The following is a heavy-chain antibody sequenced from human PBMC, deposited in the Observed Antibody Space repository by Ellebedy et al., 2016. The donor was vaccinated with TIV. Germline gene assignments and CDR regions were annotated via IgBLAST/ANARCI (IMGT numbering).Heavy chain of an antibody. J-gene: IGHJ6*02. CDR1: GFTFSSHA. Sequence: GESLKIPCAASGFTFSSHAMYWVRQAPGTGLEWVAVISYDGNNQHYADSVKGRFTISRDNSKNTVYLQMNSLRAEDTSVYYCARVPGEELNYYYYGMDAWGQGTTVTVSS. V-gene: IGHV3-30*01. CDR2: ISYDGNNQ. D-gene: IGHD2-21*01. CDR3: ARVPGEELNYYYYGMDA.